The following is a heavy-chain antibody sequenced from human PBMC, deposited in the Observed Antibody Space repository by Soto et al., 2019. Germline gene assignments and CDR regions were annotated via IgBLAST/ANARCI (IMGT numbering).Heavy chain of an antibody. CDR1: GYTLIGYC. V-gene: IGHV1-46*04. CDR3: ARESSGYYWVH. J-gene: IGHJ4*02. D-gene: IGHD3-22*01. Sequence: QVQLVQSGAEVRKPGASVRVSCKASGYTLIGYCMHWVRQAPGHGLEWMGRINPSDGSTGYTQKLQDRLTLTRDTSTSTVYMELSSLKSEDTAVYYCARESSGYYWVHWGQGTLVTVS. CDR2: INPSDGST.